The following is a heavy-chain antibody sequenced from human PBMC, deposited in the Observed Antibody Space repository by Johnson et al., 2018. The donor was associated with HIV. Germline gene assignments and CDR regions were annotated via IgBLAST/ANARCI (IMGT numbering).Heavy chain of an antibody. CDR3: ARGFSSGYNDAFDI. Sequence: VQLMESGGGVVRPGGSLRLSCAASGFTFDDYGMSWVRQAPGKGLEWVSGINWNGGSTHYADSVKGRFTISIDNAKNSLYLQINSLRAEDTALYYCARGFSSGYNDAFDIWGQGTMLTVSS. J-gene: IGHJ3*02. CDR1: GFTFDDYG. V-gene: IGHV3-20*04. CDR2: INWNGGST. D-gene: IGHD3-22*01.